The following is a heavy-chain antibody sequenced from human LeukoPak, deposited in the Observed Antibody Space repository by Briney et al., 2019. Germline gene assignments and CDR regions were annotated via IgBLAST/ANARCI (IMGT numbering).Heavy chain of an antibody. D-gene: IGHD1-26*01. V-gene: IGHV1-18*04. J-gene: IGHJ4*02. CDR2: ISAYNGNT. CDR3: ARVGGYQSIDY. Sequence: ASVKVSCKSSGYIFTTYSITWVRQAPGQGLEWMGWISAYNGNTKYARNLQGRVSMTTDTSTSTAYMELRSLRSDDTAVYYCARVGGYQSIDYWGQGTLVTVSS. CDR1: GYIFTTYS.